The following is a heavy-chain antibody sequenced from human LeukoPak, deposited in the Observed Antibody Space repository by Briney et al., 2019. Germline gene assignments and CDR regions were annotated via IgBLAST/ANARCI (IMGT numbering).Heavy chain of an antibody. V-gene: IGHV3-23*01. CDR2: ISDNGDST. CDR1: GFTFSSYA. J-gene: IGHJ4*02. CDR3: AKSHSEALRGYFDY. Sequence: QTGGSLRLSCAASGFTFSSYAMTWVRQAPGKGLEWVSSISDNGDSTYYADSVKGRFTISRDNSRDTLYVQMHSLRAEDAAVYYCAKSHSEALRGYFDYWGQGTLVTVSS.